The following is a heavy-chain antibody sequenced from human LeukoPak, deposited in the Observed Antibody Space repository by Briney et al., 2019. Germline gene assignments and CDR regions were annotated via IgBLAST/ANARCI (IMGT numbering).Heavy chain of an antibody. V-gene: IGHV1-69*05. D-gene: IGHD3-10*01. CDR2: ITPIFGTA. J-gene: IGHJ4*02. CDR3: ARALYYYGSGSWGCFDY. Sequence: SVKVSCKASGGTFSSYAISWVRQAPGQGLEWMGGITPIFGTANYAQKFQGRVTITTDESTSTAYMELSSLRSEDTAVYYCARALYYYGSGSWGCFDYWGQGTLVTVSS. CDR1: GGTFSSYA.